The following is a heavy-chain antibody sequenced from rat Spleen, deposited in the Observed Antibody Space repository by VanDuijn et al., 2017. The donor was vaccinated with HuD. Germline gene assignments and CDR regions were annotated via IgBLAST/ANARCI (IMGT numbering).Heavy chain of an antibody. CDR3: ATDTFYDGTYYPGGFDY. CDR1: GFIFSDHY. D-gene: IGHD1-12*02. Sequence: EVQLVESDGGLVQPGGSLKLSCAASGFIFSDHYVAWVRQTLTKGLEWVAFINIGGGDTYYRDSVKGRFTISRDDAKSTLYLQLDSLRSEDTATYYCATDTFYDGTYYPGGFDYWGQGVMVTVSS. J-gene: IGHJ2*01. V-gene: IGHV5-27*01. CDR2: INIGGGDT.